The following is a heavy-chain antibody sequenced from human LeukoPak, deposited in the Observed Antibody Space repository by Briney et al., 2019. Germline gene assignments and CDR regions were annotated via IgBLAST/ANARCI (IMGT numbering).Heavy chain of an antibody. D-gene: IGHD3-3*01. V-gene: IGHV4-59*01. CDR1: GGSISIYY. CDR2: ISYSGGT. CDR3: ARGYDSPPYYYYMDV. J-gene: IGHJ6*03. Sequence: SETLSLTCTVSGGSISIYYWSWIRQPPGKTLEWIGYISYSGGTNYNPSLKSRVTISVDTSQNRFSLSLRSVTAADTAVYYCARGYDSPPYYYYMDVWGRGATVTVSS.